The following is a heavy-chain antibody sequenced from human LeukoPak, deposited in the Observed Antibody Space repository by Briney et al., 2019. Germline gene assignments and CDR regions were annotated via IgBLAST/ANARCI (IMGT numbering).Heavy chain of an antibody. CDR3: ALGGYGSGSQYNWFDP. D-gene: IGHD3-10*01. J-gene: IGHJ5*02. CDR1: GGTFSSYA. Sequence: ASVKVSCKASGGTFSSYAISWVRQAPGQGLEWMGGIIPIFGTANYAQKFQGRVTITADESTSTAYMELSSLRSEDTAVYYCALGGYGSGSQYNWFDPWGQGTLVTVSS. V-gene: IGHV1-69*13. CDR2: IIPIFGTA.